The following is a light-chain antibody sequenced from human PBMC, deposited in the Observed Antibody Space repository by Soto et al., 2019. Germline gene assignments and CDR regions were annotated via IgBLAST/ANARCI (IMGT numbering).Light chain of an antibody. CDR2: TAS. CDR1: QSVSNN. CDR3: QQYNNWSGT. Sequence: LLMAQSPATLSVSPGERVTLSCRASQSVSNNLAWYQQKPGQAPRLLIYTASTRATGIPARFSGSGSGTEFTLTISSLQSEDFAVYYCQQYNNWSGTFGQGTRVEIK. V-gene: IGKV3-15*01. J-gene: IGKJ1*01.